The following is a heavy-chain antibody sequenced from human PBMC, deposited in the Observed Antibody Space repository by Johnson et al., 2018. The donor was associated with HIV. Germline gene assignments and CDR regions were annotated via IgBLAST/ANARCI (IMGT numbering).Heavy chain of an antibody. D-gene: IGHD1-26*01. Sequence: VESGGGLVQPGGSLRLSCAASGFTFSPYWMHWVRQAPGQGLVWVSRIISDVSSAIYTDSVTGRFTISRDNTKNTLYLQMNSLRAEDTALYYCTAHYRNAFDIWGQGTMVTVSS. J-gene: IGHJ3*02. CDR1: GFTFSPYW. CDR3: TAHYRNAFDI. CDR2: IISDVSSA. V-gene: IGHV3-74*02.